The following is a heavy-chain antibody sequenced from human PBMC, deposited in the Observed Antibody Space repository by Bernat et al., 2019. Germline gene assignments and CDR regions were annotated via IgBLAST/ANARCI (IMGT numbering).Heavy chain of an antibody. CDR3: ARDSNLEWLFLPY. CDR1: GYTFTGYY. Sequence: QVQLVQSGAEVKKPGASVKVSCKASGYTFTGYYMHWVRQAPGQGLEWMGWINPNSGGTNYAQKLQGRVTMTTDTSTSTAYMELRSLRSDDTAVYYCARDSNLEWLFLPYWGQGTLVTVSS. J-gene: IGHJ4*02. D-gene: IGHD3-3*01. CDR2: INPNSGGT. V-gene: IGHV1-2*02.